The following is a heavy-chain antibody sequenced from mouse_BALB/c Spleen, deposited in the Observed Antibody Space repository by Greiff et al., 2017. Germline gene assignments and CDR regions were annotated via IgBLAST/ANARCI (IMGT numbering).Heavy chain of an antibody. CDR1: GYTFTSYV. Sequence: VQLQQSGPELVKPGASVKMSCKASGYTFTSYVMHWVKQKPGQGLEWIGNIYPGSGSTNYDEKFKSKATLTVDTSSSTAYMQLSSLTSEDSAVYYCTRNAMDYWGQGTSVTVSS. CDR2: IYPGSGST. V-gene: IGHV1-14*01. CDR3: TRNAMDY. J-gene: IGHJ4*01.